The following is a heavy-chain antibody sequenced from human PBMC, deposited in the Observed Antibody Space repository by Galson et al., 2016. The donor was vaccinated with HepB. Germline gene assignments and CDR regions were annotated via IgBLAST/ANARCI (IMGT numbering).Heavy chain of an antibody. V-gene: IGHV4-34*01. D-gene: IGHD3-16*01. CDR2: INHSGII. CDR1: GGSFSDNS. J-gene: IGHJ6*02. Sequence: SETLSLTCAVYGGSFSDNSWSWIRQSPGKGLEWIAEINHSGIINYNPSRESRVTISLDTSKNQFSLKVRSVTAADTAVYYCARGRRSRGVNMVWGRIDTAELFHGMDVWGQGTTVIVS. CDR3: ARGRRSRGVNMVWGRIDTAELFHGMDV.